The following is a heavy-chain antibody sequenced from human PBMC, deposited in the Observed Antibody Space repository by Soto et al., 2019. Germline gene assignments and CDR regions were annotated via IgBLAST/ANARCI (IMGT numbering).Heavy chain of an antibody. CDR3: ASSIVVVTALDY. CDR2: INAGNGNT. D-gene: IGHD2-21*02. V-gene: IGHV1-3*01. Sequence: QVQLVQSGAEAKKPGASVTVSCNASGYTFTSYAMHWVRQAPGQRLEWMGWINAGNGNTKYSQKFQGRVTITRDTSARTAYMELSSLRSEDTAVYYCASSIVVVTALDYWGQGTLVTVSS. CDR1: GYTFTSYA. J-gene: IGHJ4*02.